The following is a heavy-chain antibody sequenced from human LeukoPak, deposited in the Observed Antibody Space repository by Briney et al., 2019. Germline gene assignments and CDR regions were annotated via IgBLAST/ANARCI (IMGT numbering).Heavy chain of an antibody. CDR1: GLPIADFA. J-gene: IGHJ4*02. Sequence: PGGSLRLSCVASGLPIADFAMHWVRQAPGKGLEWVSLISGDGVSTFYADSVKGRFSISRDNSKNSLSLEMNSLRTEDTAMYYCARESRKFDYWGQGTLVAVS. CDR2: ISGDGVST. V-gene: IGHV3-43*02. CDR3: ARESRKFDY.